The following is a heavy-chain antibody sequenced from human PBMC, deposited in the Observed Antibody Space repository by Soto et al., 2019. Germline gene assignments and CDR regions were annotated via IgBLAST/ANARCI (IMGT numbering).Heavy chain of an antibody. D-gene: IGHD6-19*01. V-gene: IGHV4-59*03. CDR2: IHYSGST. J-gene: IGHJ4*02. CDR3: AKSYSNAWYFSGY. CDR1: GSSLNNYY. Sequence: SDTLSLTFTVSGSSLNNYYWTWNRQPPGKGLEWIGYIHYSGSTTYNPSLKNRVTISRDTSKKQFYLNLTSVTAADTAVYFCAKSYSNAWYFSGYWGQGTLVTVS.